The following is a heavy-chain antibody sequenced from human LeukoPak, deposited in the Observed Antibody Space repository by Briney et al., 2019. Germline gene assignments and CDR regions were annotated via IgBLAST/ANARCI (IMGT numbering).Heavy chain of an antibody. D-gene: IGHD6-13*01. Sequence: GGSLRLSCAASGFTFSSYWMHWVRQAPGKGLVWVSRINSDGSSTSYADSVKGRFTISRVNAKNTLYLQMNSLRAEDTAVYYCARVGVRQLATWGWFDPWGQGTLVTVSS. J-gene: IGHJ5*02. CDR1: GFTFSSYW. CDR2: INSDGSST. CDR3: ARVGVRQLATWGWFDP. V-gene: IGHV3-74*01.